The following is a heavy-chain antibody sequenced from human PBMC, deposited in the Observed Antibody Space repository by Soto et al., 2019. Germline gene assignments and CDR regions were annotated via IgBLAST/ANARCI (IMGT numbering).Heavy chain of an antibody. Sequence: ASVKVSCKASGYTFTSYGISWVRQAPGQGLEWMGWISAYNGNTNYAQKRQGRVTMTTDTSTSTAYMELRSLRSDDTAVYYCARGPDYYDSSGYYSSFDYWGQGTLVTVSS. CDR1: GYTFTSYG. CDR3: ARGPDYYDSSGYYSSFDY. V-gene: IGHV1-18*01. J-gene: IGHJ4*02. CDR2: ISAYNGNT. D-gene: IGHD3-22*01.